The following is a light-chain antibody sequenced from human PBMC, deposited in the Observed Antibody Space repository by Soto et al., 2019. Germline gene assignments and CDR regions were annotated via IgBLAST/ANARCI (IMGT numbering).Light chain of an antibody. V-gene: IGKV3-20*01. CDR3: QQYGGSPWT. J-gene: IGKJ1*01. Sequence: EIVLTQSPGTLSLSPGERGTLSCRASQSISSSYLAWYQQKPGQAPRLLIYGASRRATGIADRFSGSGSGTDFTLTISSMDPEDFAVYYCQQYGGSPWTFGKG. CDR2: GAS. CDR1: QSISSSY.